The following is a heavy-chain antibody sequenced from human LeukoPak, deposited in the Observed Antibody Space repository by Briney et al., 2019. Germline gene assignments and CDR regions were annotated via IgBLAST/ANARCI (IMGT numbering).Heavy chain of an antibody. CDR2: IYWNDDK. V-gene: IGHV2-5*01. Sequence: SGPTLVKPTQTLTLTCTFSGFSLNTSGVGVGWIRQPPGKALEWLALIYWNDDKRYSPSLKSRPTITKDTSKNQVVLTMTNVDPVDTATYYCTHFVRVTTHFDCWGQGTLVTVSS. J-gene: IGHJ4*02. CDR1: GFSLNTSGVG. D-gene: IGHD2-21*02. CDR3: THFVRVTTHFDC.